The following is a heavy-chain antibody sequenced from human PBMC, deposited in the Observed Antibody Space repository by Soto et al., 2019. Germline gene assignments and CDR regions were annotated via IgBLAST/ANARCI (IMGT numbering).Heavy chain of an antibody. V-gene: IGHV5-51*01. CDR3: SIHFAPGISVGGGDD. Sequence: PGESLKISCKGSGYSFNNYWIGWVRQMPGKGLEWMGVVYPGDSDIRYSPSFQGQVTISADKSTSTAYLQWSSLKASDTAMYYCSIHFAPGISVGGGDDWGQGTTVTVSS. CDR1: GYSFNNYW. J-gene: IGHJ4*02. D-gene: IGHD6-13*01. CDR2: VYPGDSDI.